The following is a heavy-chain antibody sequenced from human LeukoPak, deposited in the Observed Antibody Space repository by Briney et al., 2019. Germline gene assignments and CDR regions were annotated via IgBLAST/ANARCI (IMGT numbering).Heavy chain of an antibody. CDR2: INPNSGGT. CDR3: ARDGVRAAAGSEFDY. CDR1: GYTFTGYY. D-gene: IGHD6-13*01. V-gene: IGHV1-2*02. J-gene: IGHJ4*02. Sequence: ASVTVSCKAPGYTFTGYYMHWVRQAPGQGLEWMGWINPNSGGTNYAQKFQGRVTMTRDTSISTAYMELSRLRSDDTAVYYCARDGVRAAAGSEFDYWGQGTLVTVSS.